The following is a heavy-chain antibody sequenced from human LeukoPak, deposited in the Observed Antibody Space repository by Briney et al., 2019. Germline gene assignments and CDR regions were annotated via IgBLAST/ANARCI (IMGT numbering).Heavy chain of an antibody. CDR3: ARGGRYSYGFLGRYGMDV. V-gene: IGHV4-59*01. CDR2: IYYSGST. J-gene: IGHJ6*02. D-gene: IGHD5-18*01. Sequence: PSDTLSLTCTVSGGSISSYYWRWLRQPPGKGLDWSGYIYYSGSTNYNPSLKSRVTISVDTSKNQFSLKLSSVTAADTAVYYCARGGRYSYGFLGRYGMDVWGQGTTVTVPS. CDR1: GGSISSYY.